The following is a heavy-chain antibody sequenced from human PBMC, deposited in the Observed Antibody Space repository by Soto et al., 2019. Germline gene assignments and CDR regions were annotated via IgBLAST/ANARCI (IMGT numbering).Heavy chain of an antibody. CDR1: GYSFTDYH. D-gene: IGHD2-8*01. Sequence: GASVKVSCKASGYSFTDYHIHWVRQAPGQGLEWLGRVNPKSGGTSTAQKFQGWVTMTADTSISTASMELTRLTSDDTAIYYCARGDSTDCSNGVCSFFYNHDMDVWGQGTTVTVSS. CDR2: VNPKSGGT. CDR3: ARGDSTDCSNGVCSFFYNHDMDV. V-gene: IGHV1-2*04. J-gene: IGHJ6*02.